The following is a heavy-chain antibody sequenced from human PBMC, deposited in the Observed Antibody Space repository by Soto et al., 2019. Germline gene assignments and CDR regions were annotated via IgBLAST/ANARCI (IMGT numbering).Heavy chain of an antibody. CDR2: IYYSGST. CDR3: ARARCITIVRGVRPPANGTDF. Sequence: SETLSLTCTGSGGSISSYYWSWIRQPPGKGLEWIGYIYYSGSTNYNPSLKSRVTISVDTSKNQFSLKLSSVTAADTAVYYCARARCITIVRGVRPPANGTDFRGKATTVTLSS. J-gene: IGHJ6*04. CDR1: GGSISSYY. V-gene: IGHV4-59*01. D-gene: IGHD3-10*01.